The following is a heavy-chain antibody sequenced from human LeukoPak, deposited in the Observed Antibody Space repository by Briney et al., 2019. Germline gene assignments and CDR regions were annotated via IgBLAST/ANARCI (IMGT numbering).Heavy chain of an antibody. D-gene: IGHD2-8*02. CDR1: GFTFSPYA. CDR3: ARSFCTSVSCPKGHYYYVMDV. J-gene: IGHJ6*02. CDR2: ISTGGDNT. V-gene: IGHV3-21*01. Sequence: GRSLRLSCAASGFTFSPYAMKWVRQAPEKGLEWVSYISTGGDNTFYADSLKGRFTVSRDNAKNSLFLQMDSLRAEDTAVYYCARSFCTSVSCPKGHYYYVMDVWGQGTTVTVSS.